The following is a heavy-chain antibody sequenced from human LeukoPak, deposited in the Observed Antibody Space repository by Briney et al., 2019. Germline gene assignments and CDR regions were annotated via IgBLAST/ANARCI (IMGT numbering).Heavy chain of an antibody. V-gene: IGHV3-7*04. CDR3: ARGVYAFDI. CDR2: IREDGGEI. CDR1: GFTFSSHW. Sequence: PGGSLGLSCVASGFTFSSHWMTWVRQAPGKGLEWVANIREDGGEIYYLDSVKGRFTISRDNAKNSLYLQMNSLRVEDTAVYFCARGVYAFDIWGQGTMVTVSA. J-gene: IGHJ3*02.